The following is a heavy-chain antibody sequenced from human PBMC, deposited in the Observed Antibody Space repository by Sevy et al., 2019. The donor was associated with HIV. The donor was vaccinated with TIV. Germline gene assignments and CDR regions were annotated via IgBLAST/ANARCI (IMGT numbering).Heavy chain of an antibody. CDR2: MYHGGSI. CDR1: GFTSSGFW. CDR3: ARFSGLLRDF. V-gene: IGHV3-66*01. J-gene: IGHJ4*02. Sequence: GGSLRLSCAGSGFTSSGFWMHWVRQAPGKGLEWVSLMYHGGSILYADSVRGRFITSRDKSKNTLYLQMNSLRGEDTAVYYCARFSGLLRDFWGQGTLVTVSS. D-gene: IGHD2-21*02.